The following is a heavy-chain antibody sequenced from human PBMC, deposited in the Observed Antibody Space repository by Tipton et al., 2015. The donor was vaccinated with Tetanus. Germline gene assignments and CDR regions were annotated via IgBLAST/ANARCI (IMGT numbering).Heavy chain of an antibody. CDR3: ARGLPREPFYLDY. CDR2: IYYTELT. CDR1: GAPINRGGYL. J-gene: IGHJ4*02. V-gene: IGHV4-31*03. D-gene: IGHD1-26*01. Sequence: TLSLTCTVSGAPINRGGYLWTWVRQYPGSGLEWIGYIYYTELTSYTPSLESRVKISVDTSKNHFSLTLTSVTAADTAVYYCARGLPREPFYLDYWGQGKQVTVSS.